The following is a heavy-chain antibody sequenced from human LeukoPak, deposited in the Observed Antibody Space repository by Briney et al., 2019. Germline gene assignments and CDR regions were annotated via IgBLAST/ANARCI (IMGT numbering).Heavy chain of an antibody. Sequence: SETLSLTCTVSGGSISSYYWSWIRQPAGKGLEWIGRIYTSGSANYNPSLKSRVTMSVDTSKNQFSLKLSSVTAADTAVYYCARLKLVERGVYFDYWGQGTLVTVSS. J-gene: IGHJ4*02. CDR2: IYTSGSA. CDR1: GGSISSYY. CDR3: ARLKLVERGVYFDY. V-gene: IGHV4-4*07. D-gene: IGHD1-1*01.